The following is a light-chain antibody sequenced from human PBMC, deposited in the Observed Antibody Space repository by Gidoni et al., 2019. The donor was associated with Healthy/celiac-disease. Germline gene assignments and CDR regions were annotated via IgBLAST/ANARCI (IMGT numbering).Light chain of an antibody. Sequence: QSVLTQPPSASWTPGQLVTITCSGSSSNNGSNYIYWYQQPPGTAPKLLIYRNNQRTSGVPDRFSGSKSGTSASLAISGLRSEDEADYYCAAWDDSLSGYVFGTGTKVTVL. V-gene: IGLV1-47*01. CDR1: SSNNGSNY. CDR3: AAWDDSLSGYV. CDR2: RNN. J-gene: IGLJ1*01.